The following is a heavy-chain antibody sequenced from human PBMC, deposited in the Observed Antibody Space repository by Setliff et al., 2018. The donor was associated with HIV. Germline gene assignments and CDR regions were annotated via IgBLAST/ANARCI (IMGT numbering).Heavy chain of an antibody. CDR2: ISAYNGNT. Sequence: ASVKVSCKASGYTFTSYIMNWVRQAPGQGLEWTGWISAYNGNTKYAQKFQGRVTMTTDTSTSTPYMELRSLRSYDTAVYYCARSRYDSGGYPDAFDILGQGTMVTVSS. V-gene: IGHV1-18*01. J-gene: IGHJ3*02. CDR3: ARSRYDSGGYPDAFDI. D-gene: IGHD3-22*01. CDR1: GYTFTSYI.